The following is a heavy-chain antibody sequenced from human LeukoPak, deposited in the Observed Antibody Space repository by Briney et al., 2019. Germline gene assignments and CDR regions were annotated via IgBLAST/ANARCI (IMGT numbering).Heavy chain of an antibody. CDR2: IYHSGST. D-gene: IGHD4-23*01. CDR3: ARGRPKLFFVDY. CDR1: GGSISSGGYY. J-gene: IGHJ4*02. V-gene: IGHV4-30-2*01. Sequence: PSQTLSLTCTVSGGSISSGGYYWSWIRQPPGKGLEWIGYIYHSGSTYYNPSLKSRVTISVDRSKNQFSLKLSSVTAADTAVYYCARGRPKLFFVDYWGQGTLVTVSS.